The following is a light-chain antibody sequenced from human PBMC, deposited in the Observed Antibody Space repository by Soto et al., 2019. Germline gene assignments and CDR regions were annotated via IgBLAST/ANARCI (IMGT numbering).Light chain of an antibody. CDR3: QQRGNGSPS. J-gene: IGKJ5*01. Sequence: EIVLTQSPAILSSSPGERATISCRASQRVSSYLAWYQQKPGQAPRLLIYDASNWATGIPARCSGSGSGTDITLIISSLAPEEVAVYYCQQRGNGSPSFGHGTRLEIK. V-gene: IGKV3-11*01. CDR2: DAS. CDR1: QRVSSY.